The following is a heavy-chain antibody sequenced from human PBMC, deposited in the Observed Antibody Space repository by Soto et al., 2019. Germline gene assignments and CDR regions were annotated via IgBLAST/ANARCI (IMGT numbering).Heavy chain of an antibody. V-gene: IGHV3-23*01. CDR2: ISGSGGST. CDR1: GFTFSSYA. Sequence: GGSLRLSCAASGFTFSSYAMSWVRQAPGKGLEWVSAISGSGGSTYYADSVKGRFTISRDNSKNTLYLQMNSLRAEDTAVYYCAKESRGGSYRRNYYFDYWGQGTLVTVSS. J-gene: IGHJ4*02. D-gene: IGHD3-16*02. CDR3: AKESRGGSYRRNYYFDY.